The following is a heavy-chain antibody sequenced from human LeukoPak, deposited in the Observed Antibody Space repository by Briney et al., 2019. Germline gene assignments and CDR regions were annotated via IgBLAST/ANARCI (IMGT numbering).Heavy chain of an antibody. CDR2: IIPILGIA. J-gene: IGHJ4*02. CDR3: ARGYMDSSGWYAPLGFDY. D-gene: IGHD6-19*01. CDR1: GGTFSSYV. V-gene: IGHV1-69*04. Sequence: SVKVSCKASGGTFSSYVISWVRQAPGQGLEWMGRIIPILGIANYAQRFQGRVTITADRSTSTAYMELSSLRSEDTAVYYCARGYMDSSGWYAPLGFDYWGQGTLVTVSS.